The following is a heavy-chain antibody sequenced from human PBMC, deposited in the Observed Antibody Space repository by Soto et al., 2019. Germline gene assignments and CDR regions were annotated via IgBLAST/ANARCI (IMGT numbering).Heavy chain of an antibody. CDR3: ARTPYNWSYYWFDS. Sequence: SGPTLVNPTETLTLTCTVSGFSLSNARMGVSWIRQPPGKALEWLAHIFSNDEKSYSTSLKSRLTISKDTSKSQVVLTMTNMDPVDTATYYCARTPYNWSYYWFDSWGQGTLVTVSS. V-gene: IGHV2-26*01. CDR2: IFSNDEK. J-gene: IGHJ5*01. CDR1: GFSLSNARMG. D-gene: IGHD1-7*01.